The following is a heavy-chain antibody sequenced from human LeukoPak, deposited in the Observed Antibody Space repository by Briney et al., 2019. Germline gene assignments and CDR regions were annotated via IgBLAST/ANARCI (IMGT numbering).Heavy chain of an antibody. CDR1: GGTFSSYA. CDR2: IIPIFGTA. D-gene: IGHD2-2*02. V-gene: IGHV1-69*01. CDR3: ATRGGLLYDYYYYGMDV. Sequence: SVKVSCKASGGTFSSYAISWVRQAPGQGLEWMGGIIPIFGTANYAQKFQGRVTITADESTSTAYMELSSLRSEDTAVYYCATRGGLLYDYYYYGMDVWGQGTTVTVSS. J-gene: IGHJ6*02.